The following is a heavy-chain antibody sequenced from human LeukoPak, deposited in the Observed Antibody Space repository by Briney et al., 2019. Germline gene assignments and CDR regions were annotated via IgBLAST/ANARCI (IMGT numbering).Heavy chain of an antibody. V-gene: IGHV1-69*04. D-gene: IGHD2-2*03. J-gene: IGHJ6*02. CDR1: GGTFSSYA. Sequence: SVKVSCKASGGTFSSYAISWVRQAPGQGLEWMGRIIPILGIANYAQKFQGRVTITADKSTSTAYMELSSLRSEDTAVYYCARGRWMDSYYGMDVWGQGTTVTVSS. CDR3: ARGRWMDSYYGMDV. CDR2: IIPILGIA.